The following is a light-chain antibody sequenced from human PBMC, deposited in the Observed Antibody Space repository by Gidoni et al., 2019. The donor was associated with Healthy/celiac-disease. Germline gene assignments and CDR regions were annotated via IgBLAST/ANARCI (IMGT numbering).Light chain of an antibody. CDR1: QSISSY. J-gene: IGKJ1*01. V-gene: IGKV1-39*01. CDR2: AAS. Sequence: DIQLTQSTSSLSASVGDRVTITCRASQSISSYLNWYQQKPGKAPKLLIYAASSLQSGVPSRFSGSGSGTDFTLTISSLQPADFATYYCHNSYRTSFXXXTKVEIK. CDR3: HNSYRTS.